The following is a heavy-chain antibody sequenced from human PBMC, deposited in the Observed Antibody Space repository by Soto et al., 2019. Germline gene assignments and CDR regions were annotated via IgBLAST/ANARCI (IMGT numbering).Heavy chain of an antibody. CDR1: GGSISSYY. CDR2: IYYSGST. CDR3: ARDHLYCSSTSCWGWFDP. D-gene: IGHD2-2*01. J-gene: IGHJ5*02. Sequence: SETLSLTCTVSGGSISSYYWSWIRQPPGKGLEWIGYIYYSGSTNYNPSLKSRVTISVDTSKNQFSLKLSSVTAADTAVYYCARDHLYCSSTSCWGWFDPWGQGTLVTVSS. V-gene: IGHV4-59*01.